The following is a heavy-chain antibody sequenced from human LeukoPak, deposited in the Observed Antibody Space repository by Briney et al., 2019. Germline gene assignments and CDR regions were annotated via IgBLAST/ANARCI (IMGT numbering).Heavy chain of an antibody. Sequence: GGSLRLSCAASGFTFSSYGMHWVRQAPGKGLEWVAMIWYDGSNTYYADSVKGRFTISRHNSKNTLYLQMNSLRAEDTAVCYCAYGYTYGMDVWGQGTTVTVSS. CDR3: AYGYTYGMDV. V-gene: IGHV3-30*02. CDR1: GFTFSSYG. D-gene: IGHD5-24*01. CDR2: IWYDGSNT. J-gene: IGHJ6*02.